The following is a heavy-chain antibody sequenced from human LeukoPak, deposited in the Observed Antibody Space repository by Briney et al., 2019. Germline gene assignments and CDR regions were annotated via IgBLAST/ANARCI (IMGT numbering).Heavy chain of an antibody. Sequence: XXLRLXXXXSGFXXSTYAMSWVRQAPGKGLEWVSSISGSGDSLYYADSVKGRFTISRDNSKNTLYLQMNSLRAEDTAVYYCARLIAVAGRKDAFDIWGQGTMVTVSS. V-gene: IGHV3-23*01. J-gene: IGHJ3*02. CDR1: GFXXSTYA. CDR3: ARLIAVAGRKDAFDI. CDR2: ISGSGDSL. D-gene: IGHD6-19*01.